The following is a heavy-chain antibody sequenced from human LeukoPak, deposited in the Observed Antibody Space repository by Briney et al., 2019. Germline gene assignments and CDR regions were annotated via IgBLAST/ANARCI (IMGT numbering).Heavy chain of an antibody. V-gene: IGHV3-48*03. Sequence: GGSLSLSCAASGFTFSSYEMNWVRQAPGKGLKWVSYISSSGSTIYYADSVKGRFTISRDNAKNSLYLQMNSLRAEDTAVYYCATNGYIVVVPAAMESINEDYWGQGTLVTVSS. D-gene: IGHD2-2*01. J-gene: IGHJ4*02. CDR2: ISSSGSTI. CDR1: GFTFSSYE. CDR3: ATNGYIVVVPAAMESINEDY.